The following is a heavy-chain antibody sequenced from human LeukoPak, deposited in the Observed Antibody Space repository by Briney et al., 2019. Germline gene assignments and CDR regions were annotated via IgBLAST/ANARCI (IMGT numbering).Heavy chain of an antibody. CDR3: ARMHLGYCSGGSCLEAAADGMDV. Sequence: ESGPTLVNPTHTLTLTGTFAGFALSTSGMWGSWIRQPPGKALEWLARIDWNDDKYYSTSLKTRLTISKDTSKNQVVLTMTNMDPVDTATYYCARMHLGYCSGGSCLEAAADGMDVWGQGTTVTVSS. J-gene: IGHJ6*02. CDR2: IDWNDDK. D-gene: IGHD2-15*01. CDR1: GFALSTSGMW. V-gene: IGHV2-70*11.